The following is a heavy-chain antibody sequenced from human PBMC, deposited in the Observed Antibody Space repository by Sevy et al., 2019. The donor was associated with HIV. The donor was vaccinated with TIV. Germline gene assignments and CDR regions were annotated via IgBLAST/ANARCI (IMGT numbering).Heavy chain of an antibody. V-gene: IGHV3-7*01. CDR3: ARERGISFIVGATTGAFDI. J-gene: IGHJ3*02. CDR2: IKQDGSEK. Sequence: GGSLRLSCAASRFTFSNYWMSWDRQAPGKGLEWVANIKQDGSEKYDVNSVKGRFTISRENAKKSLYLQMNSLRAEDTAVYYCARERGISFIVGATTGAFDIWGQGTMVTVSS. CDR1: RFTFSNYW. D-gene: IGHD1-26*01.